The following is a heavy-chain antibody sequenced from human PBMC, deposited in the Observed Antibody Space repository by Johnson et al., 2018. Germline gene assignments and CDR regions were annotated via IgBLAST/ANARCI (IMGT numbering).Heavy chain of an antibody. CDR1: GFTFGDYA. V-gene: IGHV3-49*03. J-gene: IGHJ3*02. CDR2: IRAKGFGGTT. CDR3: SRESRVFGEPQRMHAFDI. D-gene: IGHD3-10*01. Sequence: VQLVESGGGLVQPGRSLRLSCTASGFTFGDYALSWFRQAPGKGLEWVSFIRAKGFGGTTEYAASVKGRFTILRDDSKSIAYLQMNSLKTEDTAVYYCSRESRVFGEPQRMHAFDIWGQGTMVTISS.